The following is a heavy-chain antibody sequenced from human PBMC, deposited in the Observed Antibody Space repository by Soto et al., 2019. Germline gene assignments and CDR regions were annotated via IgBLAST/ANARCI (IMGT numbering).Heavy chain of an antibody. D-gene: IGHD3-9*01. CDR3: ARLGTVLRYFDWLAEDYYYYYMDV. CDR1: GGSISSSSYY. V-gene: IGHV4-39*01. J-gene: IGHJ6*03. Sequence: SETLSLTCTVSGGSISSSSYYWGWIRQPPGKGLEWIGSIYYSGSAYYNPSLKSRVTISVDTSKNQFSLKLSSVTAADTAVYYCARLGTVLRYFDWLAEDYYYYYMDVWGKGTTVTVSS. CDR2: IYYSGSA.